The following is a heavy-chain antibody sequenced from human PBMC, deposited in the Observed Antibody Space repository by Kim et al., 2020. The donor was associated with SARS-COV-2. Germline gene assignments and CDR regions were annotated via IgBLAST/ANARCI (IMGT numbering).Heavy chain of an antibody. Sequence: GGSLRLSCEVSGFIFSNYWMHWVRQAPGKGLVWVSRIYNDGTRTFYADSEKGRFTISRDNAKNTLYLQMNSLRAEDTAVYYCARGMIVEYGMDVWGQGTTVTFSS. V-gene: IGHV3-74*01. J-gene: IGHJ6*02. CDR1: GFIFSNYW. D-gene: IGHD3-22*01. CDR3: ARGMIVEYGMDV. CDR2: IYNDGTRT.